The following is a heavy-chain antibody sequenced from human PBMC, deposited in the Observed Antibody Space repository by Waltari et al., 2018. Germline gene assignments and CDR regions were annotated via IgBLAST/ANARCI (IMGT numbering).Heavy chain of an antibody. V-gene: IGHV3-21*01. J-gene: IGHJ6*03. D-gene: IGHD4-17*01. CDR2: ISSSSSYI. CDR3: ARLDYGNYYYYYYMDV. Sequence: EVQLVESGGGLVKPGGSLRLSCAAFGFTFSSYSMNWVRQAPGKGLEWVSSISSSSSYIYYEDSVKGRFTISRDNAKNSLYLQMNSLRAEDTAVYYCARLDYGNYYYYYYMDVWGKGTTVTVSS. CDR1: GFTFSSYS.